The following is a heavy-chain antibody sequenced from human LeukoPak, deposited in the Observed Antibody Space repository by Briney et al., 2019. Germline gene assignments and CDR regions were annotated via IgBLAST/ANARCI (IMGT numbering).Heavy chain of an antibody. Sequence: ASVKVSCKASGYTFTSYGISWVRQAPGQGLEWMGWISAYNGNTNYAQKLQGRVTMTTDTSTSTAYMELRSLRSDDTAVYYCARNTNSGSYLYYYYMDVWGKGTTVTISS. D-gene: IGHD1-26*01. CDR3: ARNTNSGSYLYYYYMDV. V-gene: IGHV1-18*01. CDR2: ISAYNGNT. CDR1: GYTFTSYG. J-gene: IGHJ6*03.